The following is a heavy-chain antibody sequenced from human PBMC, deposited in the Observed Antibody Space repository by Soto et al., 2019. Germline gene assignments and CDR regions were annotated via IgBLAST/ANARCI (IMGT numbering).Heavy chain of an antibody. V-gene: IGHV3-9*01. CDR1: GFTFDDYA. J-gene: IGHJ4*02. CDR3: AKGGPDVFCGGGRCYFDS. D-gene: IGHD2-15*01. CDR2: ISWNGNII. Sequence: EVQLVESGGGLVQPGRSLRLSCAASGFTFDDYAMHWVRRVPGKGLEWVSSISWNGNIIGYADSVKGRFTISRDNAKNSLYLRMNSLRPEDTALYYCAKGGPDVFCGGGRCYFDSWGQGTLVTVSS.